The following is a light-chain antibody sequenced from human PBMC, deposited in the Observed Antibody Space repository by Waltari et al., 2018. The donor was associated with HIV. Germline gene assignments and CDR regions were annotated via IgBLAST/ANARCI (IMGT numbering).Light chain of an antibody. CDR3: LLSYNGVRF. CDR2: DSE. CDR1: SGNVARRHF. V-gene: IGLV7-46*01. Sequence: VVTQEPSLTVSPGDTVTLSCASFSGNVARRHFPYWFQLKPGQAPRTLIYDSETRHPLTPGRFSGSRGEGRAILTLSGALPEDEAEYFCLLSYNGVRFFGGGTTLTV. J-gene: IGLJ2*01.